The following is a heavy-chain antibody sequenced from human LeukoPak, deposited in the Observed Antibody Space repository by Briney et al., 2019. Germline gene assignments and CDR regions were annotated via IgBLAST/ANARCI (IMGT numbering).Heavy chain of an antibody. D-gene: IGHD6-13*01. CDR3: ARDLIAGIGQGVLDY. J-gene: IGHJ4*02. V-gene: IGHV1-2*02. CDR1: GYTFTGYY. Sequence: ASVKVSCKASGYTFTGYYMHWVRQAPGQGLEWMGWINPNSGGTNYAQKFQGRVTMTRDTSISTAYMELSRLRSDDTAVYYCARDLIAGIGQGVLDYWGQGTLVTVSS. CDR2: INPNSGGT.